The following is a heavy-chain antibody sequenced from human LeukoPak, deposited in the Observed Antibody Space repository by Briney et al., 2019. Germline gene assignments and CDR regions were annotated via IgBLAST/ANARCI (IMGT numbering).Heavy chain of an antibody. D-gene: IGHD4-17*01. CDR1: GGTFSRNA. Sequence: ASVKVSCKAAGGTFSRNAIIWVRQAPGKGFEFMGGIIPIFGTTNYAQKFQDRVTITADESTSTAYMELSSLRAEDTAVYYCARGPSSFYGDYWYFDLWGRGTLVTVSS. CDR3: ARGPSSFYGDYWYFDL. V-gene: IGHV1-69*01. CDR2: IIPIFGTT. J-gene: IGHJ2*01.